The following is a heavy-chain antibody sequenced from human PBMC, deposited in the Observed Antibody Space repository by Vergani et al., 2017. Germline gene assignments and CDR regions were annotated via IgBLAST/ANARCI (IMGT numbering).Heavy chain of an antibody. Sequence: QVQLQESGPGLVKPSETLSLTCAVSGYSISSGYYWCWIRQPPGKGLEWIGSIYHSGSTYYNASLKSRATISVDTSKNPFSLKLSSVTAADTAVYYCARHGDILTGLIWFDPWGQGTLVTVSS. CDR3: ARHGDILTGLIWFDP. V-gene: IGHV4-38-2*01. D-gene: IGHD3-9*01. CDR2: IYHSGST. CDR1: GYSISSGYY. J-gene: IGHJ5*02.